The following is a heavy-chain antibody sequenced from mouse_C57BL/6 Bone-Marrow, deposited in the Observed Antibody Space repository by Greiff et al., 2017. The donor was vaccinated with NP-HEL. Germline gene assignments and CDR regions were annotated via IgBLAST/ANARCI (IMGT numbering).Heavy chain of an antibody. CDR3: ARCGGTWYFDY. V-gene: IGHV5S21*01. Sequence: EVTVEESGEGLVKPGGSLKLSCAASGFTFSSYAMSWVRQTPEKRLEWVAYISSGGDYIYYADTVKGRFTISRDNARNTLYLQMRSLKSEDTDMYYCARCGGTWYFDYWGQGTTLTVSS. CDR2: ISSGGDYI. J-gene: IGHJ2*01. CDR1: GFTFSSYA. D-gene: IGHD3-3*01.